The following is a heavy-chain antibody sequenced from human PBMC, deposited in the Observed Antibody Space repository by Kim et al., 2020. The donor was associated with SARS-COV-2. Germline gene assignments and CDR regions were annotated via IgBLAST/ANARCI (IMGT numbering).Heavy chain of an antibody. J-gene: IGHJ5*02. D-gene: IGHD3-10*01. CDR3: ARDHYYGSGEGDP. CDR1: GGTFSSYA. Sequence: SVKVSCKASGGTFSSYAISWVRQAPGQGLEWMGGIIPIFGTANYAQKFQGRVTITADESTSTAYMELSSLRSEDTAVYYCARDHYYGSGEGDPWGQGTLVTVSS. V-gene: IGHV1-69*13. CDR2: IIPIFGTA.